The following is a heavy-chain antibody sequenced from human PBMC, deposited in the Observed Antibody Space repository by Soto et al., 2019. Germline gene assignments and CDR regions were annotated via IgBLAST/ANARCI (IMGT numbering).Heavy chain of an antibody. CDR1: GFSFSSYT. V-gene: IGHV3-21*06. Sequence: PGGSLRLSCTASGFSFSSYTMNWVCQAPGKGLQWVASITNRGTHTYSADSVKGRFTISRDNDKNSLYLQMNNLRAEDTATYYCARAHEVAWFDSWGLGTLVTVSS. J-gene: IGHJ5*01. CDR3: ARAHEVAWFDS. D-gene: IGHD2-15*01. CDR2: ITNRGTHT.